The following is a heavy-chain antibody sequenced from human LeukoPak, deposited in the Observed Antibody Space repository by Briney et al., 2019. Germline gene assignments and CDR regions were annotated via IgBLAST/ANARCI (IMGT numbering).Heavy chain of an antibody. V-gene: IGHV3-7*03. CDR2: INHNGNVN. CDR1: GFTFSSYW. Sequence: GGSLRLSCAASGFTFSSYWMNWARQAPGKGLEWVASINHNGNVNYYVDSVKGRFTISRDNAKNSLYLQMSNLRAEDTAVYFCARGGGLDVRSQGATVTVSS. J-gene: IGHJ6*02. CDR3: ARGGGLDV. D-gene: IGHD3-16*01.